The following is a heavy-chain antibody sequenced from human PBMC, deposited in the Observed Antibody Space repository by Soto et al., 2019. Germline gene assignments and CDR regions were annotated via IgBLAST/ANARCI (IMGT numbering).Heavy chain of an antibody. D-gene: IGHD5-18*01. J-gene: IGHJ6*02. Sequence: PGGSLRLSCAASGFTFSSYDMHWVRQATGKGLEWVSAIGTAGDTYYPGSVKGRFTISRENAKNSLYLQMNSLRAGDTAVYYCARAVYRGYSYGPCYYHGMDVWGQGTTVTVSS. CDR2: IGTAGDT. CDR3: ARAVYRGYSYGPCYYHGMDV. CDR1: GFTFSSYD. V-gene: IGHV3-13*01.